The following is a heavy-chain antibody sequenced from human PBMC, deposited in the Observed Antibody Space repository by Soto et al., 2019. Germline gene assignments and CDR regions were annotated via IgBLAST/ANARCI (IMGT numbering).Heavy chain of an antibody. CDR3: AAGGGYSGYDYYGYYYYGMDV. CDR1: GFTFTSSA. V-gene: IGHV1-58*01. CDR2: IVVGSGNT. D-gene: IGHD5-12*01. J-gene: IGHJ6*02. Sequence: GASVKVSCKASGFTFTSSAVQWVRQARGQRLEWIGWIVVGSGNTNYAQKFQERVTITRDMSTSTAYMELSSLRSEDTAVYYCAAGGGYSGYDYYGYYYYGMDVWGQGTTVTVSS.